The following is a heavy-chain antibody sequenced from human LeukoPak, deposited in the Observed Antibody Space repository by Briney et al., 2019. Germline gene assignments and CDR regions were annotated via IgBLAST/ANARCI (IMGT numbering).Heavy chain of an antibody. V-gene: IGHV4-61*01. CDR2: IYYSGST. CDR1: GGSVSSGSYY. D-gene: IGHD3-22*01. CDR3: ASLNYYDSSGYYYWYFDL. Sequence: SETLSLTCTVSGGSVSSGSYYWSWIRQPPGKGLEWIGYIYYSGSTNYNPSLKSRVTISVDTSKTQFSLKLSSVTAADTAVYYCASLNYYDSSGYYYWYFDLWGRGTLVTVSS. J-gene: IGHJ2*01.